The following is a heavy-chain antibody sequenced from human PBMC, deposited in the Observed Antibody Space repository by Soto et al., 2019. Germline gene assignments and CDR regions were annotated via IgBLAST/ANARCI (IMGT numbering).Heavy chain of an antibody. CDR2: IKQDGSEK. D-gene: IGHD5-12*01. CDR1: GFTFSNYW. CDR3: ARHLVATTPGLDY. J-gene: IGHJ4*02. V-gene: IGHV3-7*01. Sequence: EVQLVASGGGLVQPGGSLRLSCAASGFTFSNYWMSWVRQAPGKGLEWVANIKQDGSEKYYVDSVKGRFTISRDNAKNSLYMQKNSLRAEDTAVYYCARHLVATTPGLDYWGQGTLVTVSS.